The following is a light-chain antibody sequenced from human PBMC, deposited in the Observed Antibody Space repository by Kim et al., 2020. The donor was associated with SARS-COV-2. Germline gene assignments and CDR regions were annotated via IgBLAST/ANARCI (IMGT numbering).Light chain of an antibody. CDR2: AAS. J-gene: IGKJ1*01. CDR3: QQSYGTPWT. Sequence: DIQMTQSPSSLSASVGDRVTITCRASQSISSYLNWYQQKPGTAPKLLIYAASSLQSGVPSRFSGSGSGTDLTLTISSLEPEDFATYYCQQSYGTPWTFGQGTKV. V-gene: IGKV1-39*01. CDR1: QSISSY.